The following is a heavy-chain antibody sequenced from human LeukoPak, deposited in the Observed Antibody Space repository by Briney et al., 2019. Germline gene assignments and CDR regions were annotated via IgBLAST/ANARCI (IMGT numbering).Heavy chain of an antibody. CDR3: AKDLNNNGRGFDY. CDR1: GFTFSSYG. J-gene: IGHJ4*02. D-gene: IGHD1-14*01. V-gene: IGHV3-23*01. CDR2: IRASVSGT. Sequence: PGGSLRLSCAASGFTFSSYGLSWVRQAPGKGLKWVAAIRASVSGTYYADSVQGRFIISRDNSKNTLYLQMDRLRADDTAVYYCAKDLNNNGRGFDYWGQGTLVTVSS.